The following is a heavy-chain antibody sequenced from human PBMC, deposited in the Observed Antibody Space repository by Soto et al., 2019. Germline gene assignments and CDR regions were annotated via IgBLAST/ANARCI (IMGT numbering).Heavy chain of an antibody. Sequence: QVQLVESGGGVVQPGRSLRLSCAASGFTFSSYGMHWVRQAPGKGLEWVAVIWYDGSNKYYADSVKGRFTISRDNSKNTLYLQMNSLRAEDTAVYYCARGPAYYDFWSGRDYYGMDVWGQGTTVTVSS. V-gene: IGHV3-33*01. J-gene: IGHJ6*02. CDR2: IWYDGSNK. CDR1: GFTFSSYG. CDR3: ARGPAYYDFWSGRDYYGMDV. D-gene: IGHD3-3*01.